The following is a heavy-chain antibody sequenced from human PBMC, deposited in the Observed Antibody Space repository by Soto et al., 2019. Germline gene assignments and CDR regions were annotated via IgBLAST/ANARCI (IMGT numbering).Heavy chain of an antibody. J-gene: IGHJ4*02. Sequence: EVQLVDSGVGMVKPGGSLTLSCAASGFTFSNAWMSWVRQAPGKGLEWVGRIKSKTDGETTDYAAPVKGRFTISRDDSKNTMYLQMNSLQIEDTAVYYCTLHIVVVTSVHNYFNHWGQGTLVTVSS. V-gene: IGHV3-15*01. CDR1: GFTFSNAW. CDR3: TLHIVVVTSVHNYFNH. CDR2: IKSKTDGETT. D-gene: IGHD2-21*02.